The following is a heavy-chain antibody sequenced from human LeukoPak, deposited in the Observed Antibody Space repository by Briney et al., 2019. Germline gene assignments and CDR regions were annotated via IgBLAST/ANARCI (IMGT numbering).Heavy chain of an antibody. Sequence: SGTLSLTCTVSGGSISSYYWSWIRQPPGKGLEWIGYIYYSGSTNYNPSLKSRVTISVDTSKNQFSLKLSSVTAADTAVYYCARETYYDSSGYLVDYWGQGTLVTVSS. V-gene: IGHV4-59*01. D-gene: IGHD3-22*01. CDR3: ARETYYDSSGYLVDY. CDR2: IYYSGST. CDR1: GGSISSYY. J-gene: IGHJ4*02.